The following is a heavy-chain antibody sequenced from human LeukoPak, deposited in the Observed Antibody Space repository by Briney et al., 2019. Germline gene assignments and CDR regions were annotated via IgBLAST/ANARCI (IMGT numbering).Heavy chain of an antibody. V-gene: IGHV3-13*05. CDR1: GFTFSSYD. CDR2: IGTAGDP. J-gene: IGHJ3*02. D-gene: IGHD1-14*01. Sequence: GGSLRLSCAASGFTFSSYDMHWVRQATGKGLEWVSAIGTAGDPYYPGSVKGRFTISRENAKNSLYLQMNSLRAGDTAVYYCARAGKGAVNDAFDIWGQGTMVPVSA. CDR3: ARAGKGAVNDAFDI.